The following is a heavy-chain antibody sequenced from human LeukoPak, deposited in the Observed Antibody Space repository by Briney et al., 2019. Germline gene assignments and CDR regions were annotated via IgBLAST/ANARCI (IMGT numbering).Heavy chain of an antibody. D-gene: IGHD6-19*01. Sequence: GASVKVSCKASGYTFTGNYMHWVRQAPGQGLEWMGWINPSSGGTNYAQKYQGRVTMTRDTSISTAYMELSRLGSDDTAVYYWAKLAGLSSWGQGTLVTVSS. J-gene: IGHJ5*02. CDR1: GYTFTGNY. CDR2: INPSSGGT. CDR3: AKLAGLSS. V-gene: IGHV1-2*02.